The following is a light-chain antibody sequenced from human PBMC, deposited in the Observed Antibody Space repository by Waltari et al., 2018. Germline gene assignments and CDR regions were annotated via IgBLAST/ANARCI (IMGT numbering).Light chain of an antibody. CDR2: GSS. Sequence: EIVLTQSPGTLSLSPGERATLSCRASQSVSSNYLAWYQQRPGQAPRLLIHGSSNRATGIPDRFRGSGSGTDFTLKISRVEAEDAGVYYCMQGIHWRSFGGGTKVEIK. V-gene: IGKV3-20*01. CDR1: QSVSSNY. CDR3: MQGIHWRS. J-gene: IGKJ4*01.